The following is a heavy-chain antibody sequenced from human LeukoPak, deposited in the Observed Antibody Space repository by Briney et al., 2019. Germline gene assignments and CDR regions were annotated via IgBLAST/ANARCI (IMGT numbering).Heavy chain of an antibody. Sequence: GGSLRLSCAASGFTFGSYAMSWVRQAPGKGLEWVSSINSRSTYIFYADSVMGRFTISRDNAKNSLFLQMNSLRAEDTAVYYCARDETNGFDSWGQGTLVTVSS. CDR1: GFTFGSYA. V-gene: IGHV3-21*01. J-gene: IGHJ5*01. CDR2: INSRSTYI. CDR3: ARDETNGFDS. D-gene: IGHD1-14*01.